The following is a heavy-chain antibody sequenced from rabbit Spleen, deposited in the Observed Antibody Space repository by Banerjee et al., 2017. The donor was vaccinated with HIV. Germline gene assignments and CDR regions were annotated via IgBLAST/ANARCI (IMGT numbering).Heavy chain of an antibody. CDR1: GFSFSSRYD. Sequence: QEQLVESGGGLVKPGASLTLTCTASGFSFSSRYDMCWVRQAPGKGLEWIGCIYTGNGKTYYASWAKGRFTISKSSSTTVTLQMTSLTAADTATYFCARWDTTVAGHYYGMDLWGPGTLVTVS. D-gene: IGHD7-1*01. V-gene: IGHV1S45*01. CDR2: IYTGNGKT. CDR3: ARWDTTVAGHYYGMDL. J-gene: IGHJ6*01.